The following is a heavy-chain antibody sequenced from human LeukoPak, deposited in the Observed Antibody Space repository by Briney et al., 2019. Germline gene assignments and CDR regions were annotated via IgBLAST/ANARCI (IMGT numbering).Heavy chain of an antibody. J-gene: IGHJ4*02. CDR1: GFTFNSNG. CDR3: AKARFEWKY. CDR2: LSNDGGRG. Sequence: QSGGSLRLSCAASGFTFNSNGVHWVRQAPGKGLEWVALLSNDGGRGWYADAVKGRFTISRDNSKNTLYLQMNSLRPEDTAVYYCAKARFEWKYWGQGTLVTVSS. V-gene: IGHV3-30*18. D-gene: IGHD1-1*01.